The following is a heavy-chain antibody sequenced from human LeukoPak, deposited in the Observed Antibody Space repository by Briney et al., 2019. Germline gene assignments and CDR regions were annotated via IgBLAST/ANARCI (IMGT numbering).Heavy chain of an antibody. CDR1: GFTFSSYG. V-gene: IGHV3-30*18. D-gene: IGHD2-15*01. CDR3: AKDLYLQYCRGSACYLNYYNMDV. Sequence: GRSLRLSCAASGFTFSSYGMHWVRQAPGKGLEWVAVISYDGRNKYYADSVKGRFTISRDNSKNTLYLQMNGLRAEDTAVYYCAKDLYLQYCRGSACYLNYYNMDVWGQGTTVAVSS. J-gene: IGHJ6*02. CDR2: ISYDGRNK.